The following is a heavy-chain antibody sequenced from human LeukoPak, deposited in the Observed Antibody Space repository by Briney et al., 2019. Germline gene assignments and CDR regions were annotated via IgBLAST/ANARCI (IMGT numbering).Heavy chain of an antibody. CDR2: INCNGGGT. V-gene: IGHV1-2*06. J-gene: IGHJ5*02. Sequence: ASVTVSCKASGYTFTGYYIHWVRQAPGQGLEWMGRINCNGGGTSYAQKFQGRVTMTRDTSISTAYMELDRLTSDDTAVYYCARDYGPYPGCSWFDPWGQGTLVTVSS. CDR3: ARDYGPYPGCSWFDP. CDR1: GYTFTGYY. D-gene: IGHD2-21*01.